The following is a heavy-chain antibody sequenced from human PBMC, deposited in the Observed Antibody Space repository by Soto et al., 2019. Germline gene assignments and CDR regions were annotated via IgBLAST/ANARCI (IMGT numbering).Heavy chain of an antibody. CDR1: GFTFSSYS. Sequence: EVQLVESGGGLAKPGGSLRLSCAASGFTFSSYSMTWVRQAPGKGLEWVSSMSSSSNYIYYADSVKGRFTISRDNAKNSLYLQMNSLRAEDTAVYYCARERGYGDYGRFDSWGQGTLVTDSS. V-gene: IGHV3-21*01. D-gene: IGHD4-17*01. CDR2: MSSSSNYI. CDR3: ARERGYGDYGRFDS. J-gene: IGHJ4*02.